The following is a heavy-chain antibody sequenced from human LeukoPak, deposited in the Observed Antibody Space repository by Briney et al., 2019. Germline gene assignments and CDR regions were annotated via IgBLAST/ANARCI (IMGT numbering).Heavy chain of an antibody. CDR1: GFTFSSYE. Sequence: PGGSLRFSCAASGFTFSSYEMNWVRQAPGKGLEWVSYISSSGSTIYYADSVKGRFTISRDNAKNSLYLQMNSLRAEDTAVYYCAKDDAWLQYNDWGQGTLVTVSS. CDR3: AKDDAWLQYND. D-gene: IGHD5-24*01. J-gene: IGHJ4*02. V-gene: IGHV3-48*03. CDR2: ISSSGSTI.